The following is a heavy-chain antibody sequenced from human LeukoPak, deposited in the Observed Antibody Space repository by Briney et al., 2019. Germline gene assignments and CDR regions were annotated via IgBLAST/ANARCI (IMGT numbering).Heavy chain of an antibody. Sequence: QPGGSLRLSCAASGFTFSDHYMDWVRQSPGKGLEWVSAIRSNGETVYNADSVKGRFTISRDNCRQTLFLQMSSLRVEDTATYYCAKGQELDDGVFDSWGQGTLVTVSS. CDR2: IRSNGETV. CDR1: GFTFSDHY. D-gene: IGHD1-1*01. CDR3: AKGQELDDGVFDS. J-gene: IGHJ4*02. V-gene: IGHV3-23*01.